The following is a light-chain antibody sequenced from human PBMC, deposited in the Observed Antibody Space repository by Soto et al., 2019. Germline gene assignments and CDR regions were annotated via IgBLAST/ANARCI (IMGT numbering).Light chain of an antibody. CDR2: GVT. CDR1: HNDIGTYDY. V-gene: IGLV2-14*03. Sequence: QSALTQPTSVSGSPGQSITISCTGNHNDIGTYDYVSWYQQHPGRAPRLLIHGVTTRPSGISGRFSASKSGLTASLTISGLQPEDEADYYCSSYTSSSTLRVFGTGTRSPS. CDR3: SSYTSSSTLRV. J-gene: IGLJ1*01.